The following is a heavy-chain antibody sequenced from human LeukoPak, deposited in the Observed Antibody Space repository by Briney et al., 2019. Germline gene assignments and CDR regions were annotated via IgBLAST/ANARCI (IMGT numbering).Heavy chain of an antibody. J-gene: IGHJ6*03. CDR1: GFTFSSYS. V-gene: IGHV3-21*01. D-gene: IGHD3-10*01. CDR3: ARATPTMVRGVIVYYYYMDV. CDR2: ISSSSSYI. Sequence: RTGGSLRLSCAASGFTFSSYSMNWVRQAPGKGLEWVSSISSSSSYIYYADSVKGRFTISRDNAKNSLYLQMNSLRAEDTAVYYCARATPTMVRGVIVYYYYMDVWGKGTTVTISS.